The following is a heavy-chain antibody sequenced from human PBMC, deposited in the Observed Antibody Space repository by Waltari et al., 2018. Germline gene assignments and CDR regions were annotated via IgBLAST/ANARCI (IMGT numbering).Heavy chain of an antibody. J-gene: IGHJ3*02. CDR2: IGPTGTV. CDR3: TRSTSISNAFNI. V-gene: IGHV3-7*02. Sequence: EVQLVESGGALVHPGGSLRLSCAASAFTFSTYWMGWVRQAPGKGLEWVANIGPTGTVSVDSVKGRFTISRDNAKNTLYLQMNSLRAEDTAVYYCTRSTSISNAFNIWGQGTMVTVSS. CDR1: AFTFSTYW. D-gene: IGHD6-6*01.